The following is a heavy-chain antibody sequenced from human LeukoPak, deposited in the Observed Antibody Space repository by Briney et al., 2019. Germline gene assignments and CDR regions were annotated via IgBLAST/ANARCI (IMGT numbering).Heavy chain of an antibody. J-gene: IGHJ4*02. CDR1: GFTFSDYA. CDR3: ATDRGYSGYGTFDY. V-gene: IGHV3-23*01. CDR2: ISGSGDNT. D-gene: IGHD5-12*01. Sequence: GGSLRLSCAVSGFTFSDYAMNWVRQASGKGLEWVSLISGSGDNTFYADSVKGRFTISRDDSKNTLYLQMNSLRAEDTALYYCATDRGYSGYGTFDYWGQGTLVAVSS.